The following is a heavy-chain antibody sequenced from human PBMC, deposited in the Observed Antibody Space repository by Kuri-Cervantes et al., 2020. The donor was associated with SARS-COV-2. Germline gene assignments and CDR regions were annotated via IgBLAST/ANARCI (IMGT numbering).Heavy chain of an antibody. Sequence: GESLKISCAASGFTFSSYGMHWVRQAPGKGLEWVAVISYDGSNKYYADSVKGRFTISRDNSKNTLYLQMNSLRAEDTAVYYCARGGRVRSSGWSDAFDIWGQGTMVTVSS. CDR2: ISYDGSNK. D-gene: IGHD6-19*01. V-gene: IGHV3-30*03. J-gene: IGHJ3*02. CDR1: GFTFSSYG. CDR3: ARGGRVRSSGWSDAFDI.